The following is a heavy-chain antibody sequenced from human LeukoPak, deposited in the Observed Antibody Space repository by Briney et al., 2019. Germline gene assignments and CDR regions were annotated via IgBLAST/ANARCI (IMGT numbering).Heavy chain of an antibody. CDR3: AKAWRYSSDLDY. D-gene: IGHD5-18*01. CDR1: GFTFSSYA. J-gene: IGHJ4*02. CDR2: ISGSGGST. V-gene: IGHV3-23*01. Sequence: GSLRLSCAASGFTFSSYAMSWVRQAPGKGLEWVSSISGSGGSTYYADFVKGRFTISRDKSKNTLYLQMNSLRAEDTAVYYCAKAWRYSSDLDYWGQGTLVTVSS.